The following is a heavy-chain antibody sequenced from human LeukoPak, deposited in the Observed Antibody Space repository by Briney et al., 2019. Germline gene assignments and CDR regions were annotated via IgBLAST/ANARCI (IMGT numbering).Heavy chain of an antibody. CDR2: ISGSGGST. V-gene: IGHV3-23*01. CDR3: AKDRGSSWYVPPDY. J-gene: IGHJ4*02. Sequence: PGGSLRLSCATSGFTLRNYGMSWVRQAPGKGLEWVSAISGSGGSTYYADSVKGRFTISRDNSKNTLYLQMNSLRAEDTAVYYCAKDRGSSWYVPPDYWGQGTLVTVSS. D-gene: IGHD6-13*01. CDR1: GFTLRNYG.